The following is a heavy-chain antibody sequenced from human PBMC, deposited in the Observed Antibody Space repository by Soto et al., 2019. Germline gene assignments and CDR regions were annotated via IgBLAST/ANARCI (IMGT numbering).Heavy chain of an antibody. CDR3: ARVRYGGWFDP. CDR1: GGSFSGYY. J-gene: IGHJ5*02. D-gene: IGHD1-1*01. V-gene: IGHV4-34*01. Sequence: SVTLSLTCAVYGGSFSGYYWSWIRQPPGKGLEWIGEINHSGSTNYNPSLKSRVTISVDTSKNQFSLKLSSVTAADTAVYYCARVRYGGWFDPWGQGTLVTVSS. CDR2: INHSGST.